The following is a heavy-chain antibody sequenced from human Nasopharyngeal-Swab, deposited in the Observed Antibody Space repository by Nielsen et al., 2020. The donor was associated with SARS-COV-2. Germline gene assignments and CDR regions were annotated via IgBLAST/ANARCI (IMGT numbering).Heavy chain of an antibody. Sequence: GGSLRLSCKGSGYSFTSYRISWVRQMPGKGLEWMGRIDPSDSYTNYSPSFQGHVTISADKSISTAYLQWSSLKASGTAMYYCARAGLPDTYYYYYGMDVWGQGTTVTVSS. V-gene: IGHV5-10-1*01. CDR3: ARAGLPDTYYYYYGMDV. CDR2: IDPSDSYT. D-gene: IGHD3/OR15-3a*01. CDR1: GYSFTSYR. J-gene: IGHJ6*02.